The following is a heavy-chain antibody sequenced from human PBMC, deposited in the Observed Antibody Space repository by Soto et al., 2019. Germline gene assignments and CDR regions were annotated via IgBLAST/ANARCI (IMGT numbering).Heavy chain of an antibody. Sequence: ASVKVSCKASGDTFTNYAINWVRQAPGQGLEWMGGFIPIFDAANYAQNFRGRVTITADESTSTAYMELSGLRSEDTAMYYCARKAESYGFDIWGQGTLATVSS. J-gene: IGHJ3*02. CDR1: GDTFTNYA. CDR2: FIPIFDAA. D-gene: IGHD3-10*01. V-gene: IGHV1-69*13. CDR3: ARKAESYGFDI.